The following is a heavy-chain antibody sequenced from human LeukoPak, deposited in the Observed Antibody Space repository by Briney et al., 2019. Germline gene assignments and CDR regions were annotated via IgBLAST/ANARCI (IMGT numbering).Heavy chain of an antibody. D-gene: IGHD6-6*01. CDR1: GYTFTSYY. CDR2: INPSGGST. J-gene: IGHJ6*03. Sequence: ASVMVSCKASGYTFTSYYMHWVRQAPGQGLEWMGIINPSGGSTSYAQKFQGRVTITADKSTSTAYMELSSLRSEDTAVYYCARSSSIAAPYYYYMDVWGKGTTVTVSS. V-gene: IGHV1-46*01. CDR3: ARSSSIAAPYYYYMDV.